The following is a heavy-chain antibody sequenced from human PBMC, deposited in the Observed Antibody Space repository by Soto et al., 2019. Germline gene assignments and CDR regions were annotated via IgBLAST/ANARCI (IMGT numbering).Heavy chain of an antibody. CDR3: ARGIHRYCSGGTCYSNGRAFDI. CDR1: GGSFSDYY. J-gene: IGHJ3*02. V-gene: IGHV4-34*01. Sequence: ETLSLTCAVYGGSFSDYYWSWVRQPPGKGLEWIGEINDSGSTNYNPSLKSRVTISVDTSKNQFSLTPNSVTAADTAVYYCARGIHRYCSGGTCYSNGRAFDIWGQGTMVTVSS. CDR2: INDSGST. D-gene: IGHD2-15*01.